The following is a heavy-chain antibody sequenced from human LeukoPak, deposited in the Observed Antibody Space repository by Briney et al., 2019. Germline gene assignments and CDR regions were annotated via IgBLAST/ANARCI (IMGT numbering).Heavy chain of an antibody. D-gene: IGHD3-16*01. V-gene: IGHV4-61*02. CDR2: IYTSGST. J-gene: IGHJ6*03. Sequence: PSETLSLTCTVSGGSISGGGYYWTWIRQPAGKGLEWIGRIYTSGSTNYNPSLKSRVSISVDTSKNQFSLKLRSVSAADTSVYYCARLGPSRYDYYYMDVWGKGTTVTISS. CDR3: ARLGPSRYDYYYMDV. CDR1: GGSISGGGYY.